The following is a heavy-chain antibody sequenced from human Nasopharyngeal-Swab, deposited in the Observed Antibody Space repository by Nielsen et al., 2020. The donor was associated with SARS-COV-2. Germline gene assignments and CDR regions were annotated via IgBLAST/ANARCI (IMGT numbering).Heavy chain of an antibody. D-gene: IGHD4-17*01. V-gene: IGHV1-46*01. Sequence: ASVKVSCKAPGYTFTSYYMHWVRQAPGQGLEWIGIINPSGGSTSYAQKFQGRVTMTRDTSISTVYIEVTSLTSDDTAVYYCARALSARTTFNCLGPWGQGTLVTVSS. J-gene: IGHJ5*02. CDR3: ARALSARTTFNCLGP. CDR1: GYTFTSYY. CDR2: INPSGGST.